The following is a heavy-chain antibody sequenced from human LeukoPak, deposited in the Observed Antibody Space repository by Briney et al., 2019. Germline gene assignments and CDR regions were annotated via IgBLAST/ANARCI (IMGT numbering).Heavy chain of an antibody. D-gene: IGHD6-19*01. J-gene: IGHJ4*02. CDR3: ARVSGWNPLQGAHLDY. CDR2: MYYSGST. V-gene: IGHV4-39*07. Sequence: PSETLSLTCTVSGGSISSTSYYWGWTRQPPGKGLEWIGSMYYSGSTYYNPSLKSRVTISADTSKNQLSLKLNSVTAADTAVYYCARVSGWNPLQGAHLDYWGQGTLVTVSS. CDR1: GGSISSTSYY.